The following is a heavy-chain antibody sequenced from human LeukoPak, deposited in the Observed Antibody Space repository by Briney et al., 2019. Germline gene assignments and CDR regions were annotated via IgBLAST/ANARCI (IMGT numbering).Heavy chain of an antibody. J-gene: IGHJ4*02. Sequence: GGSLRLSCAAFGFSFSRNWMHWVRQAPGKGLAWVSRINSDGTSTSYADSVKGRFTVSRDNAKNTLYLQMNSLRAEDTAVYYCASTDYFDYWGQGTLVTVSS. CDR2: INSDGTST. CDR1: GFSFSRNW. CDR3: ASTDYFDY. V-gene: IGHV3-74*01.